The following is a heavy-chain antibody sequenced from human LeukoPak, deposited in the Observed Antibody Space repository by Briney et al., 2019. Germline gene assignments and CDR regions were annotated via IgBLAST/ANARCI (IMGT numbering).Heavy chain of an antibody. CDR1: GFTFSNYW. CDR3: ARDGSGWSVY. V-gene: IGHV3-7*01. J-gene: IGHJ4*02. D-gene: IGHD6-19*01. Sequence: GGSLRLSCAASGFTFSNYWMSWVRQSPGKGLEWVANIKQDGSEIYYVDSVKGRFTISRDNAKNSLYLQMNSLRAEDTAVYYCARDGSGWSVYWGQGTLVTVSS. CDR2: IKQDGSEI.